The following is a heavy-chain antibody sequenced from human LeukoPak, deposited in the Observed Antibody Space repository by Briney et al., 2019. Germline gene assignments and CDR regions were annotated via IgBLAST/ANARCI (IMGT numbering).Heavy chain of an antibody. V-gene: IGHV3-11*06. D-gene: IGHD2-2*01. CDR3: ARRPYCSSGNCYLDYFDY. J-gene: IGHJ4*02. Sequence: PGGSLRLSCAASGFTFSDHYMSWIRQAPGKGLEWVSYISPSSGHTNYADSVRGRFTMSRDNAKNSLYLQMNSLRAEDTAVYYCARRPYCSSGNCYLDYFDYWGQGTLVTVSS. CDR2: ISPSSGHT. CDR1: GFTFSDHY.